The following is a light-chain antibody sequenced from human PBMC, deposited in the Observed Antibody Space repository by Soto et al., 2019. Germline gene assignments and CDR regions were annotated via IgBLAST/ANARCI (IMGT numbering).Light chain of an antibody. Sequence: DIQMTQSPSTLPASGGDRVTITCRSSQSISNWLACYQQKPGTAPKLLFYHASTLESGVPSRFSGSGSGTEFTLTISRLQPDYFVTYYCQQYNSYSFGQGTNVDIK. CDR2: HAS. V-gene: IGKV1-5*01. CDR1: QSISNW. CDR3: QQYNSYS. J-gene: IGKJ1*01.